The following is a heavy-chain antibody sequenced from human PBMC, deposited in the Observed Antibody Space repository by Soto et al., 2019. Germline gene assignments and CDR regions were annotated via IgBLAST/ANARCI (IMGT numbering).Heavy chain of an antibody. CDR3: AKVYQCDSSGYHLSYMDH. CDR2: IGGGASTT. CDR1: GFSFSTGV. Sequence: GCSLRLLYAASGFSFSTGVTSCVRQAPGKGLEWVSGIGGGASTTQDGGSVKGRFTVSRDSSKNTVYLQMKRLRAEDTRVYYCAKVYQCDSSGYHLSYMDHWGQGTLVTVSS. J-gene: IGHJ4*02. V-gene: IGHV3-23*02. D-gene: IGHD3-22*01.